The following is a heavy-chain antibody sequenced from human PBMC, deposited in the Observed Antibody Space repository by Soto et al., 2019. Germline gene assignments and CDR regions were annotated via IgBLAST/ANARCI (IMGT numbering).Heavy chain of an antibody. J-gene: IGHJ4*02. CDR2: IKQDGSEK. CDR1: GFTFSSYW. V-gene: IGHV3-7*05. Sequence: PGGSLRLSCAASGFTFSSYWMSWVRQAPGKGLEWVANIKQDGSEKYYVDSVKGRFTISRDNANNSLYLQMNSLRAEDTAVYYCARVCSSGSMLGYYFDHWGPGTLVTVSS. D-gene: IGHD3-22*01. CDR3: ARVCSSGSMLGYYFDH.